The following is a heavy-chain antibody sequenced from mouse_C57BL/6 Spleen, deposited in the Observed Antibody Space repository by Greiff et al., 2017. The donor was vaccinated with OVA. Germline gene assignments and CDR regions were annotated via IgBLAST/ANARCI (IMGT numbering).Heavy chain of an antibody. D-gene: IGHD1-1*02. V-gene: IGHV5-4*01. CDR1: GFTFSSYA. CDR3: AREKELSWFAY. CDR2: ISGGGSNT. Sequence: VQLMESGGGLVKPGGSLKLSCAASGFTFSSYAMSWVRQTPDKRLEWVATISGGGSNTYYPDTVKGRFPISRDNAKNNLYLQMRHLKSEDTAMYYCAREKELSWFAYWGQGTLVTVSA. J-gene: IGHJ3*01.